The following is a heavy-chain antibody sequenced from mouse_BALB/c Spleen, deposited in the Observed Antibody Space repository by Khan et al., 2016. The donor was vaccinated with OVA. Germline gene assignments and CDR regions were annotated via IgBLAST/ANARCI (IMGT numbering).Heavy chain of an antibody. D-gene: IGHD1-1*02. CDR1: GYTFTNYG. CDR2: INTYTGEP. J-gene: IGHJ1*01. V-gene: IGHV9-3-1*01. Sequence: QIQLVQSGPELKKPGETVKISCKASGYTFTNYGMNWVKQAPGKGLKWMGWINTYTGEPTYVDDFKGRFAFSLETSASTAYLQINNLKNEDTATYFWASGGYWYFDVWGAGTTVTVSS. CDR3: ASGGYWYFDV.